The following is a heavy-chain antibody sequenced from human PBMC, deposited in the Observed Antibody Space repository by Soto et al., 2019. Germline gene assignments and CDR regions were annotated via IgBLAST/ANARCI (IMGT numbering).Heavy chain of an antibody. D-gene: IGHD1-1*01. Sequence: GSGPTLVNPTQTLRLTCTFSGFSLTTSAVAVGWIRQPPGKALEWLAIVYGSDDKFYSPSLKSRLTISKDNSKNQVVLTLTDMDPVDTGTYSCVRRNDPYYFDYWGQGTLVTVS. CDR2: VYGSDDK. CDR1: GFSLTTSAVA. V-gene: IGHV2-5*04. CDR3: VRRNDPYYFDY. J-gene: IGHJ4*02.